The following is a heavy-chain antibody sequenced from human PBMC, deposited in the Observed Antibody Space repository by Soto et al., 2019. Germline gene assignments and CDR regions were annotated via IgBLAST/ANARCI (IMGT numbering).Heavy chain of an antibody. Sequence: LRLSCAASGFTFSSYSMNWVRQAPGKGLEWVSSISSSSSYIYYADSVKGRFTISRDNAKNSLYLQMNSLRAEDTAVYYCARDPPSYSSSPGWFDPWGQGTLVTVSS. CDR3: ARDPPSYSSSPGWFDP. V-gene: IGHV3-21*01. CDR2: ISSSSSYI. D-gene: IGHD6-6*01. J-gene: IGHJ5*02. CDR1: GFTFSSYS.